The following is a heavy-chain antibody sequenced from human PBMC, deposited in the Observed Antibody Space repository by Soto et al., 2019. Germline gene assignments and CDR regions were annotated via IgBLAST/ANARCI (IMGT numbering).Heavy chain of an antibody. CDR1: GSMVIIGP. CDR2: LYNHGKT. V-gene: IGHV3-53*01. D-gene: IGHD1-1*01. CDR3: ARLTEAERH. J-gene: IGHJ4*02. Sequence: EVQLVESGGGLTQPGGSRRLPWVVSGSMVIIGPMIWVRQAPGKGLGGVSILYNHGKTNYVDSVKGRFTITRDNSENTVYLQMNSLRVEDTAVYYCARLTEAERHWGQGALVTVSS.